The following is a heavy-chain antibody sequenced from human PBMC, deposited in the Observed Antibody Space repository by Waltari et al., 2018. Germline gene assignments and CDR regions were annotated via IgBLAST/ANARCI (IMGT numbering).Heavy chain of an antibody. J-gene: IGHJ3*02. CDR3: ARDLDYGDSPGAFDI. Sequence: EVQLVESGGGLIKPVGSLRLSCAASGFTVSSNSMSWVGQAPGKGLEWVSVIYSGGSTYYADSVKGRFTISRDNSKNTLYLQMNSLRAEDTAVYYCARDLDYGDSPGAFDIWGQGTMVTVSS. CDR1: GFTVSSNS. D-gene: IGHD4-17*01. CDR2: IYSGGST. V-gene: IGHV3-53*01.